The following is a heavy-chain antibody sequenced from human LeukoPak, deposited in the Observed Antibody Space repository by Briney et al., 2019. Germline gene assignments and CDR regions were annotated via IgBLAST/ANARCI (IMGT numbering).Heavy chain of an antibody. V-gene: IGHV1-69*02. D-gene: IGHD3-22*01. J-gene: IGHJ4*02. CDR2: IIPILGIA. CDR1: GYTFTSYY. CDR3: ASPSDSRYDSSGYYYFDY. Sequence: SVKVSCKASGYTFTSYYMHWVRQAPGQGLEWMGRIIPILGIANYAQKFQGRVTITADKSTSTAYMELSSLRSEDTAVYYCASPSDSRYDSSGYYYFDYWGQGTLVTVSS.